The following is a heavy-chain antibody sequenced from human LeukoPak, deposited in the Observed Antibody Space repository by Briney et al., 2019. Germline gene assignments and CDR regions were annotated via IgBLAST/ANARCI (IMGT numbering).Heavy chain of an antibody. V-gene: IGHV1-2*06. Sequence: ASVKVPCKASGYTFTGYYMHWVRQAPGQGLEWMGRINPNSGGTNYAQKFQGRVTMTRDTSISTAYMELSRLRSDDTAVYYCARDQGGQYSGYESYWGQGTLVTVSS. CDR1: GYTFTGYY. CDR3: ARDQGGQYSGYESY. D-gene: IGHD5-12*01. CDR2: INPNSGGT. J-gene: IGHJ4*02.